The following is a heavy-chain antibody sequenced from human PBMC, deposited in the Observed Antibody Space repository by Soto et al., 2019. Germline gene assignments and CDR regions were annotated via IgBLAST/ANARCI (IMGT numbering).Heavy chain of an antibody. V-gene: IGHV5-10-1*01. J-gene: IGHJ5*02. Sequence: GESLKISCKGSGFSSTNYWISWVRQVPGKGLEWMGNIDPVDSYANYSPSFQGHVTFSVDTSISTAFLHWSSLKASDSAIYFCARIESIARNWFDPWGQGTLVTVSS. D-gene: IGHD6-13*01. CDR1: GFSSTNYW. CDR2: IDPVDSYA. CDR3: ARIESIARNWFDP.